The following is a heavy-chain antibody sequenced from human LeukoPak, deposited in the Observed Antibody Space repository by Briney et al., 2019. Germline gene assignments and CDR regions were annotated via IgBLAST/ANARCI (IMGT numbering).Heavy chain of an antibody. J-gene: IGHJ4*02. CDR2: IHYSGST. CDR3: ARAAADKNSCYYFDY. CDR1: GDSISSGDHY. D-gene: IGHD5-12*01. Sequence: SETLSLTCTVSGDSISSGDHYWSWIRQPPGKGLEWIGYIHYSGSTYYNPSLKSRVIISVDMSKNRFTLSLNSLTAADSAVYYCARAAADKNSCYYFDYWGQGTLVTVSS. V-gene: IGHV4-30-4*01.